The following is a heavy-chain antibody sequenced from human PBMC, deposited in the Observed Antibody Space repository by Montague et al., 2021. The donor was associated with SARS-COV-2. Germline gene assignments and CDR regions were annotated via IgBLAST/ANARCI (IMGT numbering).Heavy chain of an antibody. Sequence: SETLSLTCTDSGDSIRSYHWTWIRQPPGKGLEWIGRISDSGRTIYNPSLKSRVTISVDTSKNQFFLNLRSMVAADTAIYYCTRDRGIAAADNYYYGMDVWGPGTTVTVSS. CDR1: GDSIRSYH. CDR3: TRDRGIAAADNYYYGMDV. D-gene: IGHD6-13*01. J-gene: IGHJ6*02. CDR2: ISDSGRT. V-gene: IGHV4-59*13.